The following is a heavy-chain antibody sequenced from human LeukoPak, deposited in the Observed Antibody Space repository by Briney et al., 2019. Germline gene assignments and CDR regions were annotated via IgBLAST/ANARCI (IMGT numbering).Heavy chain of an antibody. CDR3: AKGSSGWYGGPDY. V-gene: IGHV3-23*01. Sequence: GGSLRLSCAASGFTFSSYAMSWVRQAPGKGLEWVSAISGSGGSTYYADSVKGRFTISRDNSKNTLCLQMNSLRAEDTAVYYCAKGSSGWYGGPDYWGQGTLVTVFS. CDR1: GFTFSSYA. J-gene: IGHJ4*02. D-gene: IGHD6-19*01. CDR2: ISGSGGST.